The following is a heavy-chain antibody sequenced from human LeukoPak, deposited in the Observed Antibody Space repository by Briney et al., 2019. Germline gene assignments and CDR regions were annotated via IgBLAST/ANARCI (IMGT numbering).Heavy chain of an antibody. CDR2: LYSDGST. D-gene: IGHD1-26*01. CDR1: GFTVRSKY. Sequence: GGSLRLSWSVSGFTVRSKYMSCVRQAPGKGLEWVSILYSDGSTYYAGSVEGRFTISRDNSKNTLYFQMNSLRVEDTAVYYCANIECVGMVGGCAPTCDYWGQGTLVTVSS. V-gene: IGHV3-66*01. J-gene: IGHJ4*02. CDR3: ANIECVGMVGGCAPTCDY.